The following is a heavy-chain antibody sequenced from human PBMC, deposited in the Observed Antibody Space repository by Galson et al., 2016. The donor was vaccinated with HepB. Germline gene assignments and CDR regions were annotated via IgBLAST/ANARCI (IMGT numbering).Heavy chain of an antibody. CDR2: ISRSSTYI. J-gene: IGHJ4*02. D-gene: IGHD1-26*01. CDR1: GFTFSSYS. V-gene: IGHV3-21*01. Sequence: SLRLSCAASGFTFSSYSMIWVRQAPGRGLEWVSTISRSSTYIDYEDSVRGRFTISRDNAKNSLHLQMQSLRAEDTAVDYCATSTGSSCDYWGQGTMVTVSS. CDR3: ATSTGSSCDY.